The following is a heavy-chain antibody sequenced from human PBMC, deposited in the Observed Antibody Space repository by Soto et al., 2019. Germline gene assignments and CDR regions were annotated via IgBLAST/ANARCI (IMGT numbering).Heavy chain of an antibody. CDR3: ARRSRDYDFWSGSKWLDP. CDR2: IYYSGST. Sequence: SETLSLTCTVSGGSISSYYWSWIRQPPGKGLEWIGYIYYSGSTNYNPSLKSRATISVDTSKNQFSLKLSSVTAADTAVYYCARRSRDYDFWSGSKWLDPWGQGTLVTVS. CDR1: GGSISSYY. V-gene: IGHV4-59*08. J-gene: IGHJ5*02. D-gene: IGHD3-3*01.